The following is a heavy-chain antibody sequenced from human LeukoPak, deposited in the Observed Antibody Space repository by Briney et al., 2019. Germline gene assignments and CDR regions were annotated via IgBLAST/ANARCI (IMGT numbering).Heavy chain of an antibody. V-gene: IGHV3-23*01. CDR3: AKLGVITTTIDC. CDR2: ISGSGGST. CDR1: GFTFSSYA. Sequence: GGSLRLSCAASGFTFSSYAMSWVRQAPGKGLEWVSAISGSGGSTYYADSVKGRFTTSRDNSKNTLYLQMNSLRAEDTAVYYCAKLGVITTTIDCWGQGTLVTVSS. J-gene: IGHJ4*02. D-gene: IGHD3-10*01.